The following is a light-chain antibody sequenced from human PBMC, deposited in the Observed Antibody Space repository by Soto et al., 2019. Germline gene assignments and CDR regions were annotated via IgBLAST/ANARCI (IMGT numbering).Light chain of an antibody. J-gene: IGKJ1*01. Sequence: DIQMTQSPSSLSASVGDSVTISCRSSQNIDTFLNWYQQKAGEAPKLLIRSPTTLQDGVPSRFTGSGSGTEFALTIGSLQPEDFASYYCQQSHSAPTFGQGTKV. CDR1: QNIDTF. V-gene: IGKV1-39*01. CDR2: SPT. CDR3: QQSHSAPT.